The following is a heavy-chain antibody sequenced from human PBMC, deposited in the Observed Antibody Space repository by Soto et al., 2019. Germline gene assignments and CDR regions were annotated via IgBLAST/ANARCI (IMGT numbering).Heavy chain of an antibody. CDR3: ATAEVDY. V-gene: IGHV3-74*01. CDR2: MNSDGSTT. CDR1: GFTFGNYW. J-gene: IGHJ4*02. Sequence: GGSLRLSCAASGFTFGNYWMHWVRQAPGKGLEWVSRMNSDGSTTNYADSVKGRFTASRDNARNTLHLQVNSLRAEDTAVYYCATAEVDYWGPGTLVTVSS.